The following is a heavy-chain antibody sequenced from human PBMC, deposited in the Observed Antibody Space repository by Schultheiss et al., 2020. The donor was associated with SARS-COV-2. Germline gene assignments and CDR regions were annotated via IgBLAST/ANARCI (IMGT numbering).Heavy chain of an antibody. CDR1: GYSISSGYY. Sequence: SETLSLTCAVSGYSISSGYYWGWIRQPPGKGLEWIGSIYHSGSTYYNPSLKSRVTISVDTSKNQFSLKLSSVTAADTAVYYCARDKQLAFDYWGQGTLVTVSS. V-gene: IGHV4-38-2*02. CDR3: ARDKQLAFDY. D-gene: IGHD6-6*01. J-gene: IGHJ4*02. CDR2: IYHSGST.